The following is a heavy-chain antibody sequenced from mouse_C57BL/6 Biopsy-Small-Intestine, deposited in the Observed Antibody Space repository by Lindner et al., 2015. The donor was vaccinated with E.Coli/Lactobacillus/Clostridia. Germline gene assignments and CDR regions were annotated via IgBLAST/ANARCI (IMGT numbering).Heavy chain of an antibody. Sequence: SVKVSCKASGYTFTSYVMHWVRQAPGQRLEWMGWINAGNGNTKYSQKFQGRVTITRDTSASTAYMELSSLRSEDTAVYYCARDRGYNNYPYNWFDPWGQGTLVTVSS. CDR1: GYTFTSYV. CDR2: INAGNGNT. J-gene: IGHJ4*01. CDR3: ARDRGYNNYPYNWFDP. V-gene: IGHV1-84*02. D-gene: IGHD1-3*01.